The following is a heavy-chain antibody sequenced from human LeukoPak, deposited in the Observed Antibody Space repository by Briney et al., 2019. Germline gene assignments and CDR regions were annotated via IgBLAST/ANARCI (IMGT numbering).Heavy chain of an antibody. CDR1: GGSISSYY. Sequence: KPSETLSLTCTVSGGSISSYYWSWIRQPPGKGLEWIGYIYSSGSTNYNPSLKSRVTISADTSKNQFSLRLSSVTAADTAVYYCARDVQRAFDIWGQGTMVTVSS. V-gene: IGHV4-59*01. CDR2: IYSSGST. CDR3: ARDVQRAFDI. J-gene: IGHJ3*02.